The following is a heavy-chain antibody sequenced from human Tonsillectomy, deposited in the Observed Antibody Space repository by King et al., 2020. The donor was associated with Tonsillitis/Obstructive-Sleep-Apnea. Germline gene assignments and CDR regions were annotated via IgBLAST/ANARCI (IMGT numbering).Heavy chain of an antibody. V-gene: IGHV3-23*04. CDR2: ISGSGGST. CDR1: GFTFSSYA. CDR3: AKTERFLEWLLYRAFDY. Sequence: QLVQSGGGLVQPGGSLRLSCAASGFTFSSYAMSWVRQAPGKGLEWVSAISGSGGSTYYADSVKGRFTISRDNSKNTLYLQMNSLGAEDTAVYYCAKTERFLEWLLYRAFDYWGQGTLVTVSS. J-gene: IGHJ4*02. D-gene: IGHD3-3*01.